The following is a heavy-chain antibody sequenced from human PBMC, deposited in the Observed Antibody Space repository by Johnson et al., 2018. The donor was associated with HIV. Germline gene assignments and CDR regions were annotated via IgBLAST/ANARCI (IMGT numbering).Heavy chain of an antibody. J-gene: IGHJ3*02. CDR3: TSRRDGYNLNGI. D-gene: IGHD5-24*01. CDR1: GFTFSGSA. Sequence: VQLVESGGGLVQPGGSLKLSCAASGFTFSGSAMHWVRQASGKGLEWVGRIRSKANSYATAYAASVKGRFTISRDDSKNTAYLQMNSLKNEDTAVDYCTSRRDGYNLNGIWGQGTMVTVSS. CDR2: IRSKANSYAT. V-gene: IGHV3-73*02.